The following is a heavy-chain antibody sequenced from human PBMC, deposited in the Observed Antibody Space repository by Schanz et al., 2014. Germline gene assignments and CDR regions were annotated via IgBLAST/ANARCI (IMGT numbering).Heavy chain of an antibody. CDR2: ISGSGGST. J-gene: IGHJ6*02. V-gene: IGHV3-23*04. Sequence: EEQLVESGGGLVQPGGSLRLSCTASEFTFSTDAMSWVRQAPGKGLEWVSAISGSGGSTYYADSVKGRFTISRDNSKNTLYLQMNSLRAEDTAVYYCLAPDYGMDVWGQGTTVTVSS. CDR3: LAPDYGMDV. CDR1: EFTFSTDA.